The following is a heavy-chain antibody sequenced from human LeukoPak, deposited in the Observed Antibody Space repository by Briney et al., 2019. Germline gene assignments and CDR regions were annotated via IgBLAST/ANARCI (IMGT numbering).Heavy chain of an antibody. CDR2: INHSGST. CDR3: ARLPTVTFFDY. Sequence: SETLSLTCTVYGGSFSGYYWSWIRQPPGKGLEWIGEINHSGSTNYNPSLKSRVTISVDTSKNQFSLKLSSVTAADTAVYYCARLPTVTFFDYWGQGTLVTVSS. J-gene: IGHJ4*02. CDR1: GGSFSGYY. D-gene: IGHD4-17*01. V-gene: IGHV4-34*01.